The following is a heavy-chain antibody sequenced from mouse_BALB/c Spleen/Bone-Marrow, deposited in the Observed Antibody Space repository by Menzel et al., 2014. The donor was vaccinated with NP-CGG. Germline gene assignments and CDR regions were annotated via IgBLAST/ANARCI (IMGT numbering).Heavy chain of an antibody. CDR1: GLTLSDSY. CDR2: IRNKVSGYAT. J-gene: IGHJ3*01. Sequence: EGKLMESGGGLAQSGGSLRLSCAICGLTLSDSYMSWVRQPPGKALEWLGFIRNKVSGYATEYSAFVKVRFTISRENSQSILYLQMNTLRAEDSATYYCARDIKYDNYLAYWGQGTLVTVSA. CDR3: ARDIKYDNYLAY. V-gene: IGHV7-3*02. D-gene: IGHD2-10*02.